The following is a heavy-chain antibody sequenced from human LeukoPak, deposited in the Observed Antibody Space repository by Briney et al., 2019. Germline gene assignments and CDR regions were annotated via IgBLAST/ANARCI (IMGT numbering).Heavy chain of an antibody. CDR2: MNPNSGNT. D-gene: IGHD2-2*01. V-gene: IGHV1-8*01. CDR3: ARGPAPIYCSSTSCYGRRYNWFDP. CDR1: GYTFTSYD. Sequence: ASVKVSCKASGYTFTSYDINWVRQATGQGLEWMGWMNPNSGNTGYAQKFQGRVTMTRNTSISTAYMELSSLRSEDTAVYYCARGPAPIYCSSTSCYGRRYNWFDPWGQGTLVTVSS. J-gene: IGHJ5*02.